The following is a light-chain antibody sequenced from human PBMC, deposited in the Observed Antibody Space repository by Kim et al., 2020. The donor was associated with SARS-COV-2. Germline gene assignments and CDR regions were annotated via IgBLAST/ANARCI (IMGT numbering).Light chain of an antibody. CDR3: QQYNSYPYT. J-gene: IGKJ2*01. CDR2: DAS. CDR1: QSIRNW. Sequence: SVSVGDRVTITCRASQSIRNWLAWYQQKPGKAPKLLIYDASNLESGVPSRFSGSGSGTEFTLTISSLQPDDFATYYCQQYNSYPYTFGQGTKLEI. V-gene: IGKV1-5*01.